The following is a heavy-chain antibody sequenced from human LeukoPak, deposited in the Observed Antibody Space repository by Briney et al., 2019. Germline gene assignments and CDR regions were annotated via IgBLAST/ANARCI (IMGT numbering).Heavy chain of an antibody. V-gene: IGHV3-7*01. Sequence: GGSLRLSCAASGFTFSSYWMSWVRQAPWKGLEWVANIKEDGSVKYYVDSVKGRFTISRDNAKNSLYLQMNSLRAEDTAVYYCARDSNNYYDSSGYHMGYWGQGALVTVSS. CDR3: ARDSNNYYDSSGYHMGY. CDR2: IKEDGSVK. D-gene: IGHD3-22*01. J-gene: IGHJ4*02. CDR1: GFTFSSYW.